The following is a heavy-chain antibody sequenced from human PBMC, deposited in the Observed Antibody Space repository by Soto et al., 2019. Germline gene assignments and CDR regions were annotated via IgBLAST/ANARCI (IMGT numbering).Heavy chain of an antibody. V-gene: IGHV4-39*01. CDR2: IDDSGSA. J-gene: IGHJ3*02. D-gene: IGHD3-22*01. Sequence: QLQLQESGPGLVRPSETLSLTCTVSGGSISSSSYYWGWIRQPPGKGLEWIGSIDDSGSAYYNPSLKSPVGMSVDTSENQLSLKLTAVTAADTAVNHCERIGDYDSSVSAFDTWGQGTWVTVPS. CDR3: ERIGDYDSSVSAFDT. CDR1: GGSISSSSYY.